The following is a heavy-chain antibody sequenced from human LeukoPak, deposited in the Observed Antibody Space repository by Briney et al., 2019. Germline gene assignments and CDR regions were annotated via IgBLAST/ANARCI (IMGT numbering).Heavy chain of an antibody. D-gene: IGHD6-6*01. J-gene: IGHJ4*02. Sequence: SETLSLTCTVSGDSISSYYWSWIRQPPGKGLEWVGYIYTSGGTNYIPSLKGRVTISIDPTKNQFSLKLSSVTAADSAVYYCARLTRLSTSPDRYYLDYWGQGTLVTVSS. V-gene: IGHV4-4*09. CDR1: GDSISSYY. CDR3: ARLTRLSTSPDRYYLDY. CDR2: IYTSGGT.